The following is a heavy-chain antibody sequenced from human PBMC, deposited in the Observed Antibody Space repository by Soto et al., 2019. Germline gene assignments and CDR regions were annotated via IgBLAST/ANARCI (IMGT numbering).Heavy chain of an antibody. CDR2: ISSSSNSI. Sequence: PGGSLRLSCAASGFTFSSYSMNWVRQVPGKGLEWVSSISSSSNSIYYADSVKGRFTISRDNAKNSLYLQMNSLRAEDTAVYYCAKVGPYDSGSYMFRYNWFGPWGPGTLVTVSS. CDR3: AKVGPYDSGSYMFRYNWFGP. J-gene: IGHJ5*02. CDR1: GFTFSSYS. V-gene: IGHV3-21*04. D-gene: IGHD3-10*01.